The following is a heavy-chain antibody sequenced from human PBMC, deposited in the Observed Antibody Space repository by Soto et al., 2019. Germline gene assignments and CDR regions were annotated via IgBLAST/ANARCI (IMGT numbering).Heavy chain of an antibody. V-gene: IGHV4-34*01. CDR1: GGSFSGYY. CDR3: ARGRKWLRWAFDY. D-gene: IGHD5-12*01. J-gene: IGHJ4*02. CDR2: INHSGST. Sequence: SETLSLTCAVYGGSFSGYYWSWIRQPPGKGLEWIGEINHSGSTNYNPSLKSRVTISVDTSKNQFSLKLSFVTAADTAVYYCARGRKWLRWAFDYWGQGTLVTVSS.